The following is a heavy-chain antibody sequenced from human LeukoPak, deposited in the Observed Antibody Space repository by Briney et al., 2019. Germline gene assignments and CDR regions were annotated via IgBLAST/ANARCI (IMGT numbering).Heavy chain of an antibody. Sequence: GGSLRLSCAASGFSFNFRSMNWVRQAPGKGLEWISYMTASGVTMYAESVYGRFTISRDNDKKSVYLQMISLRVEDTAVYFCTRDGGYSGFDFDYWGQGVLVTVSS. J-gene: IGHJ4*02. V-gene: IGHV3-21*01. CDR3: TRDGGYSGFDFDY. CDR1: GFSFNFRS. CDR2: MTASGVT. D-gene: IGHD5-12*01.